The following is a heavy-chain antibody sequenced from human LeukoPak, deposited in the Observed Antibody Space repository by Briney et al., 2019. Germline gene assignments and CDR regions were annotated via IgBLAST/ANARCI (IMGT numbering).Heavy chain of an antibody. J-gene: IGHJ4*02. D-gene: IGHD6-13*01. V-gene: IGHV4-39*07. CDR3: ARDNRVGYSSSWYTEATFDY. CDR1: GGSISSSSYY. Sequence: PSETLSLTCTVSGGSISSSSYYWGWIRQPPGKGLEWIGSIYHSGSTYYNPSLKSRVTISVDTSKNQFSLKLSSVTAADTAVYYCARDNRVGYSSSWYTEATFDYWGQGTLVTVSS. CDR2: IYHSGST.